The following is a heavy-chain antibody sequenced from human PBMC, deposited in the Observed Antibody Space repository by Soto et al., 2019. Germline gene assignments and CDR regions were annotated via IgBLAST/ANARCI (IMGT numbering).Heavy chain of an antibody. V-gene: IGHV3-23*01. D-gene: IGHD6-6*01. Sequence: GGSLRLSCAASGFTLSSYAMSWVRQAPGKGLEWVSAISGSGGSTYYADSVKGRFTISRDNSKNTLYLQMNSLRAEDTAVYYCAKDMGSSSLYYYYYMDVWGKGTTVTVSS. CDR1: GFTLSSYA. J-gene: IGHJ6*03. CDR2: ISGSGGST. CDR3: AKDMGSSSLYYYYYMDV.